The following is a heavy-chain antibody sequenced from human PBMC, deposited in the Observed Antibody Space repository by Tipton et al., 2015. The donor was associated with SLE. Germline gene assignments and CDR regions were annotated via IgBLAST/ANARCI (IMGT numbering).Heavy chain of an antibody. CDR1: GYSLMDYW. D-gene: IGHD5-12*01. J-gene: IGHJ3*02. CDR2: IFPGDSDT. CDR3: ATTDPGVTTIQGGGAFDI. Sequence: QLVQSGAEVKKPGESLKISCKASGYSLMDYWVGWVRQMPGKGLEWMGIIFPGDSDTRYSPAFQGQVTISVDKSVGTAYLQWSALGAADSASYYCATTDPGVTTIQGGGAFDIWGQGTVVSVSP. V-gene: IGHV5-51*03.